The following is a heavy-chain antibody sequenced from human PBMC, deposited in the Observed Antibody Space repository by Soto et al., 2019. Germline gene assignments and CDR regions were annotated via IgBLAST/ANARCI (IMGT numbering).Heavy chain of an antibody. J-gene: IGHJ6*03. D-gene: IGHD3-10*01. CDR3: ASAGGGYYYYMDV. Sequence: SVKVSCKASGGTFSSYTISWVRQAPGQGLEWKGRIIPILGIAKYAQKFQGRVTITADKSTSTAYMELSSLRFEDTAVYYCASAGGGYYYYMDVWGKGTTVTVSS. CDR1: GGTFSSYT. CDR2: IIPILGIA. V-gene: IGHV1-69*02.